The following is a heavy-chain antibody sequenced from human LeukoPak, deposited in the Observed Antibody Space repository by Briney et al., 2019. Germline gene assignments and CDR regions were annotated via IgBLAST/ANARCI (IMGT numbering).Heavy chain of an antibody. CDR2: IYYSGST. V-gene: IGHV4-59*08. CDR3: ARRSGDYYDSSGYFDY. CDR1: GGSISSYY. Sequence: SETLSLTCTVSGGSISSYYWSWIRQPPGKGLEWIGYIYYSGSTNYNPSLKSRVTISVDTSKNQFSLKLSSVTAADTAVYYCARRSGDYYDSSGYFDYWGQGTLVTVSS. D-gene: IGHD3-22*01. J-gene: IGHJ4*02.